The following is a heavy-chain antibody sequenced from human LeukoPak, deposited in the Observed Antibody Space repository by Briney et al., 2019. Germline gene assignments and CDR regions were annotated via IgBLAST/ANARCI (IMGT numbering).Heavy chain of an antibody. D-gene: IGHD6-6*01. CDR3: ARGRIAARGFDP. CDR1: GHTFTSYD. CDR2: MNPNSGNT. J-gene: IGHJ5*02. Sequence: ASVKVSCKASGHTFTSYDINWERQATGQGLEWMGWMNPNSGNTGYAQKFQGRVTMTRNTSISTAYMELSSLRSEDTAVYYCARGRIAARGFDPWGQGTLVTVSS. V-gene: IGHV1-8*01.